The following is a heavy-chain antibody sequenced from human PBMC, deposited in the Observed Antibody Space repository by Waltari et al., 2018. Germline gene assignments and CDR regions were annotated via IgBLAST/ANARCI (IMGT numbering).Heavy chain of an antibody. CDR3: VREDDRGASYF. CDR2: ISPTATT. D-gene: IGHD3-9*01. Sequence: EVRLVESGGGLVQPGGSLRLSCAASGFTFSTYEMNWVRQAPGKGLEWSSYISPTATTLYADSVKGRFTISRDNARSSLFLQMNNLRVEDTAVYFCVREDDRGASYFWGQGALVTVSS. V-gene: IGHV3-48*03. CDR1: GFTFSTYE. J-gene: IGHJ4*02.